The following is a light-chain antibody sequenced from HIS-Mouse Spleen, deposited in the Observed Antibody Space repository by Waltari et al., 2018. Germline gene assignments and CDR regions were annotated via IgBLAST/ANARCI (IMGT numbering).Light chain of an antibody. CDR3: SSYTSSSTHWV. V-gene: IGLV2-14*03. J-gene: IGLJ3*02. Sequence: QSALTPPASVSGPPGQPITLPCPGTSSALGGYHDVSLYHQHPGKAPKLMIYDVSNRPSGVSNRFSGSKSGNTASLTISGLQAEDEADYYCSSYTSSSTHWVFGGGTKLTVL. CDR1: SSALGGYHD. CDR2: DVS.